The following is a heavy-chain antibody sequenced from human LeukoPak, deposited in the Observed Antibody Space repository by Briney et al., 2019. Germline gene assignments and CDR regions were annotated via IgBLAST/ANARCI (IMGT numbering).Heavy chain of an antibody. Sequence: PRRSLSLSCAPSGFTPSSYGTHWVRPAPGKGLGWGAIIWYERTNKNHSADVKGPLTVSRNNTKNTLNLQMNSPRAEETAEYSCARDLGEYYDLADYWGQGTLVTVSS. D-gene: IGHD3-16*01. CDR1: GFTPSSYG. CDR2: IWYERTNK. J-gene: IGHJ4*02. V-gene: IGHV3-33*01. CDR3: ARDLGEYYDLADY.